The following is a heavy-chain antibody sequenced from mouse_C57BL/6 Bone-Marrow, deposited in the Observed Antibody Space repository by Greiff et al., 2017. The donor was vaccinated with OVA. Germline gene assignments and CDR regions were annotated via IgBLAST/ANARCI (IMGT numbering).Heavy chain of an antibody. J-gene: IGHJ2*01. V-gene: IGHV5-6*01. CDR3: ARHGDYGSFFDY. Sequence: EVKLMESGGDLVKPGGSLKLSCAASGFTFSSYGMSWVRQTPDKRLEWVATISSGGSYTYYPDSVQERFTISRDNAKNTLYLQMSSLKSEDKAMYYCARHGDYGSFFDYWGQGTTLTVSS. CDR2: ISSGGSYT. CDR1: GFTFSSYG. D-gene: IGHD1-1*01.